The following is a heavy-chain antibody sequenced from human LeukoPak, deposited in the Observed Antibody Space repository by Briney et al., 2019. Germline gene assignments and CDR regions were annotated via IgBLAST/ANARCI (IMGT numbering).Heavy chain of an antibody. CDR3: AKRYYYDNSGLWDY. D-gene: IGHD3-22*01. Sequence: GGFLRLSCGASGFTFSSYAMSWVRQAPGKGLEWVSAISSSGGSTHYADSVKGRFTISRDNSKNTLYLQMNSLGAEDTAVYYCAKRYYYDNSGLWDYWGQGTLVTVSS. CDR2: ISSSGGST. CDR1: GFTFSSYA. V-gene: IGHV3-23*01. J-gene: IGHJ4*02.